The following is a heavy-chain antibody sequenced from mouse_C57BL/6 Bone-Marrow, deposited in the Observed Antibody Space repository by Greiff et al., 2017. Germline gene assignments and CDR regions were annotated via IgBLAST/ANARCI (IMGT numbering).Heavy chain of an antibody. J-gene: IGHJ1*03. Sequence: VQLQQSGPELVKPGASVKISCKASGYAFSSSWMNWVKQRPGKGLEWIGRIYPGDGDTNYNGKFKGKATLTAYKSSSTAYMQLSSLTSEASAVYFCARGHYGSSYWYFDVWGTGTTVTVSS. CDR3: ARGHYGSSYWYFDV. CDR2: IYPGDGDT. V-gene: IGHV1-82*01. CDR1: GYAFSSSW. D-gene: IGHD1-1*01.